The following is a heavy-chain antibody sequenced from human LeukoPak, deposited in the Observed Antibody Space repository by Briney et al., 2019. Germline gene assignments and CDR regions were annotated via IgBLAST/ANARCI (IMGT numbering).Heavy chain of an antibody. J-gene: IGHJ4*02. CDR1: GGSISSGGYS. D-gene: IGHD2-15*01. CDR2: IYHRGST. CDR3: ARGRGHCSGGSCYVDY. Sequence: SQTLSLTCAVSGGSISSGGYSWSWIRQPPGKGLEWSGYIYHRGSTYYNPSLQSRVTISVDRSKNQFSLKLSSVTAADTAVYYCARGRGHCSGGSCYVDYWGQGTLVTVSS. V-gene: IGHV4-30-2*01.